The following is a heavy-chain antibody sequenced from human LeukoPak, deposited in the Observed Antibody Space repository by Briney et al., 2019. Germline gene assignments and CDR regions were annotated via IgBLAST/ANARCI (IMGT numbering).Heavy chain of an antibody. CDR3: ARGYYLPKTAEVGTTALFDY. CDR1: GGSVSSDNYY. Sequence: SETLSLTCTVSGGSVSSDNYYWTWIRQPSGKGMEWIGCTYYTGNSNYNPSLKSRVTISLDTSKNQFSLKLSSVTAADTAVYYCARGYYLPKTAEVGTTALFDYWGQGTLVTVSS. CDR2: TYYTGNS. J-gene: IGHJ4*02. D-gene: IGHD1-1*01. V-gene: IGHV4-61*01.